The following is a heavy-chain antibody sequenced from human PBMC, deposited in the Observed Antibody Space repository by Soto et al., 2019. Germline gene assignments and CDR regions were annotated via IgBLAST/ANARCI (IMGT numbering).Heavy chain of an antibody. CDR2: IYYSGST. D-gene: IGHD3-22*01. J-gene: IGHJ4*02. Sequence: QVQLQESGPGLVKPSQTLSLTCTVYGGSISSGGYYWSWIRQHPGKGLEWIGYIYYSGSTYYNPSLKSRVTITVDTSKNQFSLKLSSVTAADTAVYYCAREYRVEWLLLDDYWGQGTLVTVSS. CDR3: AREYRVEWLLLDDY. V-gene: IGHV4-31*03. CDR1: GGSISSGGYY.